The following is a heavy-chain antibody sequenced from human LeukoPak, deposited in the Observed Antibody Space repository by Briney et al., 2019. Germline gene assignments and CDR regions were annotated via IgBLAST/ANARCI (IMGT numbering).Heavy chain of an antibody. J-gene: IGHJ4*02. CDR3: ARRGDSDFRID. D-gene: IGHD2-21*02. CDR1: GYSFTNYW. V-gene: IGHV5-51*01. CDR2: IYPGDSET. Sequence: GESLKISCKGSGYSFTNYWIGWVRQMPGKGLEWMGIIYPGDSETRYSPSFQGQVTMSADTSISAAYLQWNSLEASDTAIYYCARRGDSDFRIDWGQGTLVTVSS.